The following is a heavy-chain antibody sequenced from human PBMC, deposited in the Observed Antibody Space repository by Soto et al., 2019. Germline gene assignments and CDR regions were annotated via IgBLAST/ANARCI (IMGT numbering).Heavy chain of an antibody. CDR2: ISGSGGST. D-gene: IGHD3-16*02. CDR3: AKGRDACDYSWGSYRYTGAFDI. Sequence: GGSLRLSCAASGFTFSSYAMSWVRQAPGKGLEWVSTISGSGGSTYYADSVKGRFTISRDNSKNTLFLQMNSLRPEDTAVYYCAKGRDACDYSWGSYRYTGAFDIWGQGTMVTVSS. V-gene: IGHV3-23*01. CDR1: GFTFSSYA. J-gene: IGHJ3*02.